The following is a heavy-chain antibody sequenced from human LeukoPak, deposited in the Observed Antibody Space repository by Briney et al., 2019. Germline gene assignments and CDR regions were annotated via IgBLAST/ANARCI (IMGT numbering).Heavy chain of an antibody. D-gene: IGHD3-22*01. Sequence: GGSLRLSCAASGFTFSSYWMTWVRQGPGMGLEWVANIKEDGSEKYYVDSVKGRFTISRDNAKSSLYLQMNSLRAEDTAVYYCARADSTGAFDIWGQGTMVTVS. CDR2: IKEDGSEK. V-gene: IGHV3-7*01. J-gene: IGHJ3*02. CDR1: GFTFSSYW. CDR3: ARADSTGAFDI.